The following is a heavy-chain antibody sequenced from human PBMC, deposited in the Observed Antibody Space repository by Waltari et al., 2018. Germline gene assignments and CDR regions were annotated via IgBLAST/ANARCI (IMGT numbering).Heavy chain of an antibody. J-gene: IGHJ5*02. CDR1: GGSISSYY. D-gene: IGHD6-13*01. CDR3: ARATLSGRDSSSWYGWFDP. CDR2: INHSGST. V-gene: IGHV4-59*12. Sequence: QVQLQESGPGLVKPSETLSLTCTVSGGSISSYYWSWIRQPPGKGLEWIGEINHSGSTNYNPSLKSRVTISVDTSKNQFSLKLSSVTAADTAVYYCARATLSGRDSSSWYGWFDPWGQGTLVTVSS.